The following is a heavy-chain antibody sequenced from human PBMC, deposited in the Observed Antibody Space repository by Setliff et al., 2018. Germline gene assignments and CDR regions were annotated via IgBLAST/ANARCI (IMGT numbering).Heavy chain of an antibody. CDR1: GGSFSGYY. V-gene: IGHV3-11*04. CDR2: ISSSSSYI. J-gene: IGHJ4*02. Sequence: LSLTCAVYGGSFSGYYWSWIRQPPGKGLEWVSSISSSSSYIFYADSVKGRFTISRDNAKNSLYLQMNSLRAEDTAVYYCARLYRPESRYYFFDYWGQGTLVTVSS. CDR3: ARLYRPESRYYFFDY. D-gene: IGHD3-3*01.